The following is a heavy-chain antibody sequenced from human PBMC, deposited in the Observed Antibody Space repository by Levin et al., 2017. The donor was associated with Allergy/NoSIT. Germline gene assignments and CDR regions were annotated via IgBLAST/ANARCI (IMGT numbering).Heavy chain of an antibody. CDR1: GGTFSSYA. J-gene: IGHJ6*02. V-gene: IGHV1-69*13. CDR3: ARKGWWQLGHPPPYGMDV. Sequence: GASVKVSCKASGGTFSSYAISWVRQAPGQGLEWMGGIIPIFGTANYAQKFQGRVTITADESTSTAYMELSSLRSEDTAVYYCARKGWWQLGHPPPYGMDVWGQGTTVTVSS. D-gene: IGHD2-15*01. CDR2: IIPIFGTA.